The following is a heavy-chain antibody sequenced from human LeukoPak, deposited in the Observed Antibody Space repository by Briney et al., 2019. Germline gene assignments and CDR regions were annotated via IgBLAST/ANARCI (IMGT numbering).Heavy chain of an antibody. D-gene: IGHD1-26*01. CDR1: GYTFTGNY. V-gene: IGHV1-2*02. CDR2: INPNSGDT. J-gene: IGHJ4*02. CDR3: ARDDLWELPLDY. Sequence: ASLKVSCKASGYTFTGNYMHWVRQVPGQGLEWMGWINPNSGDTQYAQKFQGRVTMTTDTSTSTAYMELSRLRSDDTAVYYCARDDLWELPLDYWGQGTLVTVSS.